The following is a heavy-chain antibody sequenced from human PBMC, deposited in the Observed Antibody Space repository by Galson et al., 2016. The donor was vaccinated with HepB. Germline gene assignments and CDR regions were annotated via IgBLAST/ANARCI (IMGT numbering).Heavy chain of an antibody. V-gene: IGHV1-18*04. Sequence: SVKVSCKASGYSFTSDGISWVRQAPGQGLEWMGWISPYNGNSSYAQKFQGRVTMTTDTSTSTAYMELRRLSSEDTAVYYCAREGVCSGGSCYSGFDYWGQGTLVTVSS. CDR3: AREGVCSGGSCYSGFDY. CDR2: ISPYNGNS. J-gene: IGHJ4*02. D-gene: IGHD2-15*01. CDR1: GYSFTSDG.